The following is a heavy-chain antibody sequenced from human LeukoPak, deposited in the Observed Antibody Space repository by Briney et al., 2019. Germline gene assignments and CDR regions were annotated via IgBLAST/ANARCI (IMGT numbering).Heavy chain of an antibody. D-gene: IGHD3-10*01. V-gene: IGHV4-34*01. J-gene: IGHJ4*02. CDR3: AREWGDKPTMVRGVPNYFDY. CDR1: GGSFSGYY. Sequence: SETLSLTCAVYGGSFSGYYWSWIRQPPGKGLEWIGEINHSGSTNYNPSLKSRVTISVDTSKNQFSLKLSSVTAADTAVYYCAREWGDKPTMVRGVPNYFDYWGQGTLVTVSS. CDR2: INHSGST.